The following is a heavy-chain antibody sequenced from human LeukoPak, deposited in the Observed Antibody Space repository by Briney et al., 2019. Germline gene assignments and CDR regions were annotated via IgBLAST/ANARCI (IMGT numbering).Heavy chain of an antibody. V-gene: IGHV1-69*05. D-gene: IGHD3-22*01. CDR1: GGTFSSYA. J-gene: IGHJ4*02. CDR3: ARDRSYYDSSGFLDY. Sequence: SVKVSCKASGGTFSSYAISWARQAPGQGLEWMGRIIPIFGTANYAQKFQGRVTITTDESTSTAYMELSSLRSEDTAVYYCARDRSYYDSSGFLDYWGQGTLVTVSS. CDR2: IIPIFGTA.